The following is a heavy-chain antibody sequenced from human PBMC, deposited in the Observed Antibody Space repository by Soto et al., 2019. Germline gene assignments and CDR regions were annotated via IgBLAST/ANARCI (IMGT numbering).Heavy chain of an antibody. CDR3: AQCSGYEILHY. Sequence: QITLKESGPTLVKPTQTLTLTCTISGVSLSTSGVGVGWIRQPPEKALQWLAFIYWNDDKRYSPSLKSRLTITKDTSKNQVVLRLTDMDPVDTARYYCAQCSGYEILHYWGQGTLVTVSS. J-gene: IGHJ4*02. V-gene: IGHV2-5*01. CDR1: GVSLSTSGVG. CDR2: IYWNDDK. D-gene: IGHD5-12*01.